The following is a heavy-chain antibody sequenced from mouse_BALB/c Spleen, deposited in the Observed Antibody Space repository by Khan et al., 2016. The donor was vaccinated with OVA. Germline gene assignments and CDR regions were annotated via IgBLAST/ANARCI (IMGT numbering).Heavy chain of an antibody. CDR1: GYSFINYC. J-gene: IGHJ2*01. CDR2: INPSTGYT. D-gene: IGHD1-1*01. Sequence: VQLQESGAELAKPSPSLKMSCKASGYSFINYCILWVKQRPGQGLEWFGYINPSTGYTEYNQNFKNKATLTADKSTRPSYMQLSSLTSEDSAVYYCARRGLRWDFDYWGQGTTLTVSS. CDR3: ARRGLRWDFDY. V-gene: IGHV1-7*01.